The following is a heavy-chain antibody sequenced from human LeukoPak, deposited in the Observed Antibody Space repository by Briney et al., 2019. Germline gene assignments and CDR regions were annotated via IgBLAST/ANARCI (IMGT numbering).Heavy chain of an antibody. CDR1: GGSISSYY. CDR3: ARDRRYSYGYSYYFDY. CDR2: IYTSGST. D-gene: IGHD5-18*01. J-gene: IGHJ4*02. V-gene: IGHV4-4*07. Sequence: PSETLSLTCTVSGGSISSYYWSWIRQPAGKGLEWIGRIYTSGSTNYNPSLKSRVTMSVDTSKNQFSLKLSSVTAADTAVYYCARDRRYSYGYSYYFDYWGQGTLVTVSS.